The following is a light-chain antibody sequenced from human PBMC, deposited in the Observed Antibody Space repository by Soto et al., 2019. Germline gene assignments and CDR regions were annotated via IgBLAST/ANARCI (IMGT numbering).Light chain of an antibody. V-gene: IGKV1-12*01. J-gene: IGKJ4*01. CDR3: QQANSFPLT. Sequence: DIHMTQSTSSVSASVGDRVTITCRASQGISSWLAWYQQKPGKAPKLLIYTVSSLQRGVPSRFSGSGSGTDFALTISSLQSEDFAAYYCQQANSFPLTFGGGTKVEIK. CDR1: QGISSW. CDR2: TVS.